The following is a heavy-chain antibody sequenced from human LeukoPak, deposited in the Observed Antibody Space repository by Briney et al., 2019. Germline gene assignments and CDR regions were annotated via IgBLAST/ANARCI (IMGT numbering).Heavy chain of an antibody. Sequence: TGGSLRLSCAASGFTFSSYAMSWVRQAPGKGLEWVSAISGSGGSTYYADSVKGRFTISRDNSKNTLYLQMNSLRAEDTAVYYCAKDEWDCSGGSCYSAYWGQGTLVTVPS. J-gene: IGHJ4*02. D-gene: IGHD2-15*01. CDR2: ISGSGGST. CDR3: AKDEWDCSGGSCYSAY. V-gene: IGHV3-23*01. CDR1: GFTFSSYA.